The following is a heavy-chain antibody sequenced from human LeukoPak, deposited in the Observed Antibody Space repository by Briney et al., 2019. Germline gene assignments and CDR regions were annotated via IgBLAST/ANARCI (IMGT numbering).Heavy chain of an antibody. CDR2: ISLRGRT. J-gene: IGHJ5*02. CDR1: GGSITTTNF. CDR3: SRESGPYCPFGH. D-gene: IGHD1-26*01. V-gene: IGHV4-4*02. Sequence: SGTLSLTCGVSGGSITTTNFWSWVRQPPGGGLEWIGEISLRGRTQYNPSLKSRVNISIDESKNHLYLRLASVTAADTAVYYCSRESGPYCPFGHWGQGTLVAVTS.